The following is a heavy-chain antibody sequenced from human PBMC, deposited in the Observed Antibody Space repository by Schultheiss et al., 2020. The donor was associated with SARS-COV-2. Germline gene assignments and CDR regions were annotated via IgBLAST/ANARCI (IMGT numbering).Heavy chain of an antibody. CDR1: GFTFSSYD. CDR2: IGTAGDT. V-gene: IGHV3-13*04. D-gene: IGHD4-17*01. Sequence: GALKISCAASGFTFSSYDMHWVRQATGKGLEWVSPIGTAGDTYYPGSVKGRFTISRDNAKNSLYLQMNSLRAEDTALYYCAKDVAVTHPYYYYYYGMDVWGQGTTVTVSS. CDR3: AKDVAVTHPYYYYYYGMDV. J-gene: IGHJ6*02.